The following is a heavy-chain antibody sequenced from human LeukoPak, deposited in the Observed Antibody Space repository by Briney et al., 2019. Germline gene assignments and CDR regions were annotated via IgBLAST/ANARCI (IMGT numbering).Heavy chain of an antibody. V-gene: IGHV3-21*01. CDR2: ISSSSSYI. CDR1: GFTFSSYS. J-gene: IGHJ5*02. Sequence: GGSLRLSCAASGFTFSSYSMNWVRQAPGKGLEWVSSISSSSSYIYYADSVKGRFTISRDNAKNSLYLQMNSLRAEDTAVYYCARDNYGDYRYNWFDPWGQGTLVTVSS. D-gene: IGHD4-17*01. CDR3: ARDNYGDYRYNWFDP.